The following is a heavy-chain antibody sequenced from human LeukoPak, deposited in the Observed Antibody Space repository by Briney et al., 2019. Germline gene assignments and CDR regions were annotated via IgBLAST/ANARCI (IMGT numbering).Heavy chain of an antibody. J-gene: IGHJ4*02. Sequence: PGGSLRLSCVVSGFTFSSCSMNWVRQAPGKGLEWVSYISSSSTTRYYADSVKGRFTISRDNAKNSLYLQMNSLRDEDSAVYYCARDPHIAAAGTIFDYWGQGTLVTVFS. D-gene: IGHD6-13*01. CDR2: ISSSSTTR. V-gene: IGHV3-48*02. CDR3: ARDPHIAAAGTIFDY. CDR1: GFTFSSCS.